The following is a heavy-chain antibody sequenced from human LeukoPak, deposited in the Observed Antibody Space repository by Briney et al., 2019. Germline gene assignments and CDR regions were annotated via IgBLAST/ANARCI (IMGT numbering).Heavy chain of an antibody. CDR3: AREDVLVGATP. V-gene: IGHV1-18*01. CDR2: ISAYNGDT. D-gene: IGHD1-26*01. J-gene: IGHJ5*02. Sequence: VASVKVSCKASGYTFTSYGISWVRQAPGQGLEWMGWISAYNGDTNYAQKLQGRVTMTTDTSTSTAYMELRSLRSDDTAVYYCAREDVLVGATPWGQGTLVTVSS. CDR1: GYTFTSYG.